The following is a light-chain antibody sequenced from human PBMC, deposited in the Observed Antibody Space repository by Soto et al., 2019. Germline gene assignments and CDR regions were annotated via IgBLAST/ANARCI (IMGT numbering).Light chain of an antibody. CDR1: QNIKNL. Sequence: TQSPATLSASPGEGATLSCGASQNIKNLLAWYQQRPGQSPRLLFYGASTRATGVPARFSGSGSGTEFTLAISGLQSEDFAVYYCQQYHNWPITFGQGTRLEIK. J-gene: IGKJ5*01. CDR3: QQYHNWPIT. CDR2: GAS. V-gene: IGKV3-15*01.